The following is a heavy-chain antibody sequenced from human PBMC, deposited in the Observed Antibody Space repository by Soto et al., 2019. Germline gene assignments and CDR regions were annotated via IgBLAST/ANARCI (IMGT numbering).Heavy chain of an antibody. CDR3: ARGEYCTNGVCYTSVGYDYYYGMDV. Sequence: ASVKVSCKASGYTFTGYYMHWVRQAPGQGLEWMGWINPNSGGTNYAQKFQGWVTMTRDTSISTAYMELSRLRSDDTAVYYCARGEYCTNGVCYTSVGYDYYYGMDVWGQ. CDR2: INPNSGGT. CDR1: GYTFTGYY. J-gene: IGHJ6*02. D-gene: IGHD2-8*01. V-gene: IGHV1-2*04.